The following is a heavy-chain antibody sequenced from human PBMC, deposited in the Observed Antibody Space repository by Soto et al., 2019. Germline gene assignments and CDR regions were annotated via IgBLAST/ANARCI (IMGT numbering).Heavy chain of an antibody. J-gene: IGHJ4*02. CDR1: GGSISSYY. Sequence: PSETLSLTCTVSGGSISSYYWSWIRQPPGKGLEWIGYIYYSGSTNYNPSLKSRVTISVDTSKNQFSLKLSSVTAADTAVYYCARTLHYYGSGSYFDYWGQGTLVTVSS. CDR2: IYYSGST. CDR3: ARTLHYYGSGSYFDY. D-gene: IGHD3-10*01. V-gene: IGHV4-59*01.